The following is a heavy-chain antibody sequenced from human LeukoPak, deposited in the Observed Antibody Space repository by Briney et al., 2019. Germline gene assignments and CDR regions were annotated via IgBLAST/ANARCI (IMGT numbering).Heavy chain of an antibody. V-gene: IGHV1-18*01. CDR1: GYTFTSYG. CDR2: ISAYNGNT. Sequence: GASVKVSCKASGYTFTSYGISWVRQAPGQGLEWMGWISAYNGNTNYAQKLQGRVTMTTDTSTSTAYMELRSLRSDDTAVYYCGRDAPTTVASPIYYYYGMDVWGQGTTVTVSS. D-gene: IGHD4-11*01. CDR3: GRDAPTTVASPIYYYYGMDV. J-gene: IGHJ6*02.